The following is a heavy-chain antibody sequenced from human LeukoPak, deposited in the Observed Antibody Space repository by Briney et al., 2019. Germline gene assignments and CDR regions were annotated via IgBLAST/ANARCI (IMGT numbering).Heavy chain of an antibody. V-gene: IGHV3-48*03. D-gene: IGHD2-2*01. CDR1: GFAFSSYE. CDR2: ISSSGSTI. CDR3: AKDPRYCSSTSCSDYYYYYMDV. J-gene: IGHJ6*03. Sequence: PGGSLRLSCAASGFAFSSYEMNWVRQAPGKGLEWVSYISSSGSTIYYADSVKGRFTISRDNSKNTLYLQMNSLRAEDMAVYYCAKDPRYCSSTSCSDYYYYYMDVWGKGTTVTVSS.